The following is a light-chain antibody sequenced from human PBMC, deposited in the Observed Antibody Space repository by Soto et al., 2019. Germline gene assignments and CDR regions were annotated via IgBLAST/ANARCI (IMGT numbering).Light chain of an antibody. CDR2: GAS. J-gene: IGKJ4*01. V-gene: IGKV3-15*01. Sequence: ERVMTQSPATLSVSPGERATLSCRASQSAGSNLAWYQQKPGQAHRLLIYGASTRATGIPARFSGSGSGTEFTLTISSLQSEDFAVYYCQQYNNWPQTFGGGTKVEIK. CDR3: QQYNNWPQT. CDR1: QSAGSN.